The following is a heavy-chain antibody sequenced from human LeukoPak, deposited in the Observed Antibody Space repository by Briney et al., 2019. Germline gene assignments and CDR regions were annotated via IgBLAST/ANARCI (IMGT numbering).Heavy chain of an antibody. J-gene: IGHJ3*02. D-gene: IGHD2-2*01. V-gene: IGHV4-34*01. CDR2: INHRGST. CDR3: ARPVYFSSTTCAGPFHI. Sequence: SETLSLTCAVYGGSLTNYYWSWIRQPPGKGLEWIGKINHRGSTYYSPSLKSRVTISVDTSKNQFSLRLTSVTAADTAVYYCARPVYFSSTTCAGPFHIWGQGTMVTVSS. CDR1: GGSLTNYY.